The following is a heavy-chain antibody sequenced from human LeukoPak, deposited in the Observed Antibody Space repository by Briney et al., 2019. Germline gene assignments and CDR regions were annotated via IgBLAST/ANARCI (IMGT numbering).Heavy chain of an antibody. CDR1: GFTHSSYA. CDR3: AKSQFRSYYMDV. CDR2: ISGSGGST. J-gene: IGHJ6*03. Sequence: GGSLRLSCAASGFTHSSYAMSWVRQAPGKGLEWVSAISGSGGSTYYADSVKGRFPISRDNSKNTHYLQMNSLRAEDTAVYYCAKSQFRSYYMDVWGKGTTVTVSS. V-gene: IGHV3-23*01.